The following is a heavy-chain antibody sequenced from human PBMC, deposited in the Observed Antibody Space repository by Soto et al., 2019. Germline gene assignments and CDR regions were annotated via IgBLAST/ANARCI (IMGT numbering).Heavy chain of an antibody. J-gene: IGHJ4*02. D-gene: IGHD6-13*01. Sequence: GGSLRLSCAASGFTFSSYSMNWVRQAPGKGLEWVSSISSSSSYIYYADSVKGRFTISRDNAKSSLYLQMNSLRAEDTAVYYCARDFGNGWGQQLALFDYWGQGTLVTVSS. CDR2: ISSSSSYI. V-gene: IGHV3-21*01. CDR1: GFTFSSYS. CDR3: ARDFGNGWGQQLALFDY.